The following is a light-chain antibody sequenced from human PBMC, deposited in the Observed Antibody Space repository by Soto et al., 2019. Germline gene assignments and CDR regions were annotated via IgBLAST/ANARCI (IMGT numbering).Light chain of an antibody. V-gene: IGLV1-40*01. CDR2: GNR. CDR3: QAYDYSLTAFV. J-gene: IGLJ3*02. CDR1: NSNLGAGSD. Sequence: QSVLTQSPSVSGAPGQRVTISCTGNNSNLGAGSDVHWYQQLPGAAPKLVIFGNRNRPSGVPERFSGSKSGTSASLAITGLQAEDEADYYCQAYDYSLTAFVFGGGTQLTVL.